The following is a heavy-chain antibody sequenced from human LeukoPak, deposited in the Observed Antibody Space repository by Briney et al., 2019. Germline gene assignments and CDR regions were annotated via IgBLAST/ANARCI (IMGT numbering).Heavy chain of an antibody. V-gene: IGHV1-46*01. J-gene: IGHJ4*02. CDR3: ARGRPTYCYDSSGYSDY. CDR2: INPSGGST. Sequence: ASVKVSCKASGYTFTSYYMHWVRQAPGQGLEWMGIINPSGGSTSYAQKFQGRVTMTRDTSTSTVYMELSSLRSEDTAVYYCARGRPTYCYDSSGYSDYWGQGTLVTVSS. D-gene: IGHD3-22*01. CDR1: GYTFTSYY.